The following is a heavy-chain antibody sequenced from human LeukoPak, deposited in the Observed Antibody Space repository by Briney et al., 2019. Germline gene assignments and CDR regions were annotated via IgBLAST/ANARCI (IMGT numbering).Heavy chain of an antibody. V-gene: IGHV1-8*01. D-gene: IGHD2-2*01. CDR3: ARIPHRVPHNWFDP. CDR1: GYTFTTYD. CDR2: MNPHSGNA. Sequence: ASVKVSCKASGYTFTTYDINWVRQAAGQGLEWMGWMNPHSGNAGYAQKFQGRVTMTRDTSISTACMELSSLRSEDTAVYYCARIPHRVPHNWFDPWGQGTLVTVSS. J-gene: IGHJ5*02.